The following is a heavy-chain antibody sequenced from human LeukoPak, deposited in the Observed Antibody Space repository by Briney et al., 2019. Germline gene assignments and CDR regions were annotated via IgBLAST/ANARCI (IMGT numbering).Heavy chain of an antibody. CDR2: IYTSGST. CDR3: ARCIVGATTNGYYYYYMDV. J-gene: IGHJ6*03. Sequence: SETLSLTCTVSGGSISSNYWSWIRQPAGKGLEWIGRIYTSGSTNYNPSLKSRVTMSVDTSKNQFSLKLSSVTAADTAVYYCARCIVGATTNGYYYYYMDVWGKGTTVTVSS. D-gene: IGHD1-26*01. V-gene: IGHV4-4*07. CDR1: GGSISSNY.